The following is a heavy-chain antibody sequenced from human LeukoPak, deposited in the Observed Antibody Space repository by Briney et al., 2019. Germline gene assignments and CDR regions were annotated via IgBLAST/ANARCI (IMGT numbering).Heavy chain of an antibody. Sequence: GGSLRLSCAASGFTFSSYWKSWVRQAPGKGLEWVANIKQDGSEKYYVDSVKGRFTISRDNAKNSLYLQMNSLRAEDTAVYYCARDVDFGVVITFDYWGQGTLVTVSS. D-gene: IGHD3-3*01. CDR2: IKQDGSEK. J-gene: IGHJ4*02. CDR1: GFTFSSYW. CDR3: ARDVDFGVVITFDY. V-gene: IGHV3-7*01.